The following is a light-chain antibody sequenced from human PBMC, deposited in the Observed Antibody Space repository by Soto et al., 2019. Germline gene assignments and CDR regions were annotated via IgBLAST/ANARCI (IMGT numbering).Light chain of an antibody. J-gene: IGLJ2*01. Sequence: QSVLTQPPSVSGAPGQRVTISCTGGSSNIGAGYDVHWYQQLPGTAPQLLIYANNNRPSGVPDRFSGSKSGTSASLGITGLQAEDEADYYCQSYDSSLSGSRVFGGGTKLTVL. CDR1: SSNIGAGYD. V-gene: IGLV1-40*01. CDR3: QSYDSSLSGSRV. CDR2: ANN.